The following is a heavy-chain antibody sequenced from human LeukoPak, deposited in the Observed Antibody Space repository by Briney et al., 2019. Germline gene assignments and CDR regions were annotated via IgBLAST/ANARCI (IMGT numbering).Heavy chain of an antibody. CDR2: IHHSGST. CDR3: ARYYYDTSGYWSGLRYYGMDV. J-gene: IGHJ6*02. D-gene: IGHD3-22*01. V-gene: IGHV4-59*08. CDR1: GGSISSYY. Sequence: SSETLSLTCTVSGGSISSYYWNWIRQLPGKGPEWIGYIHHSGSTNYNPSLKSRVTMSLDTSQNQFSLEVSSVTAADTAVYYCARYYYDTSGYWSGLRYYGMDVWGQGTTVTVSS.